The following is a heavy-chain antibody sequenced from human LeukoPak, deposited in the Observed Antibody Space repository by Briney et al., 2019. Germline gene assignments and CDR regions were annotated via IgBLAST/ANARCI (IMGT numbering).Heavy chain of an antibody. D-gene: IGHD3-10*01. J-gene: IGHJ5*02. CDR1: GFTFSTYW. CDR3: ARDLFTMVRGVIT. V-gene: IGHV3-74*01. CDR2: INPDGTTT. Sequence: GGSLRLSCAASGFTFSTYWMHWVRQAPGKGLVWVSRINPDGTTTSYADSVKGRFTISRDNAKDTVYLQMNSLRAEDTAVYYCARDLFTMVRGVITWGQGTLVTVSS.